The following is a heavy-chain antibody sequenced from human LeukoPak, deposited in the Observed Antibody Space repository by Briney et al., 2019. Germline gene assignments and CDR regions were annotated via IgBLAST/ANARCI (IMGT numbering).Heavy chain of an antibody. V-gene: IGHV3-48*01. CDR3: AKDTPRYYYDLQGYFDY. CDR2: FSISSNI. Sequence: GGSLRLSCAASGFTVGGHSMNWVRQAPGKGLEWVSCFSISSNIYYADSVKGRFTISRDNSKNTLYLQMNSLRAEDTAVYYCAKDTPRYYYDLQGYFDYWGQGTLVTVSS. J-gene: IGHJ4*02. D-gene: IGHD3-22*01. CDR1: GFTVGGHS.